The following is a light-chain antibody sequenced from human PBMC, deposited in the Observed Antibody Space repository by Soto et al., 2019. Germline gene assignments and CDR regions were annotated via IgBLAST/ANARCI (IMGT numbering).Light chain of an antibody. V-gene: IGKV1-8*01. CDR3: QQYYSYPRT. CDR2: AAS. Sequence: IRMTQSPSSFSASTGDRVTITCRASQGISSYLAWYQQKPGKAPKLLIYAASTLQSGVPSRFSGSGSGTDFTLTISCLQSEDFATYYCQQYYSYPRTFGPGTKVDIK. J-gene: IGKJ3*01. CDR1: QGISSY.